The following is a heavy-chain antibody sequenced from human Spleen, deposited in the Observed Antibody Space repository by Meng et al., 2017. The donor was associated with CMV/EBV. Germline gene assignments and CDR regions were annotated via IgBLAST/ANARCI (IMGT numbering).Heavy chain of an antibody. Sequence: ASGFTFSSYAMSWVRQAPGKGLEWVSAISGSGGSTYYADSVKGRFTISRDNSKNTLYLQMNSLRAEDTAVYYCAKDAFSGSYYWFDPWGQGTLVTVSS. CDR3: AKDAFSGSYYWFDP. D-gene: IGHD1-26*01. J-gene: IGHJ5*02. CDR1: GFTFSSYA. V-gene: IGHV3-23*01. CDR2: ISGSGGST.